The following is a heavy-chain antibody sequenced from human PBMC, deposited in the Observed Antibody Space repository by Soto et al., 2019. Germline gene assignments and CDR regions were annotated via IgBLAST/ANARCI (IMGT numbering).Heavy chain of an antibody. CDR2: INPSGGST. Sequence: GASVKVSCKASGYTFTSYYMHWVRQAPGQGLEWMGIINPSGGSTSYAQKFQGRVTMTRDTSTSTVYMELSSLRSEDTAVYYCARVREEVSPDINWFVSWGQGILVNVSS. CDR1: GYTFTSYY. D-gene: IGHD3-9*01. V-gene: IGHV1-46*01. CDR3: ARVREEVSPDINWFVS. J-gene: IGHJ5*01.